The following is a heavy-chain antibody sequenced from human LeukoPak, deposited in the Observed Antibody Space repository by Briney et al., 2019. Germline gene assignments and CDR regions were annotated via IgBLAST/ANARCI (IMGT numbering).Heavy chain of an antibody. CDR3: ASMVRGVADAFDI. Sequence: ASVTVTCKCSGYIFTNYALNWGRQAHAQGLEWMGLINTNTGNPTYAQGFTGRFVFSLDTSVSTTYLQISSLKSEDTAVYYCASMVRGVADAFDIWGQGTLVTVSS. CDR2: INTNTGNP. V-gene: IGHV7-4-1*02. D-gene: IGHD3-10*01. CDR1: GYIFTNYA. J-gene: IGHJ3*02.